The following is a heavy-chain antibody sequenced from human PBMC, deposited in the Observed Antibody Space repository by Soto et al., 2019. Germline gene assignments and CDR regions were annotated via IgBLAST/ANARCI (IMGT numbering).Heavy chain of an antibody. V-gene: IGHV1-46*01. Sequence: ASVKVSCKASGYTSTSYYMHWVRQAPGQGLEWMGIINPSGGSTSYAQKFQGRVTMTRDTSTSTVYMELSSLRSEDTAVYYCATSVGTTGTTGYYYYGMDVWGQGTTVTVSS. CDR2: INPSGGST. CDR3: ATSVGTTGTTGYYYYGMDV. D-gene: IGHD1-1*01. CDR1: GYTSTSYY. J-gene: IGHJ6*02.